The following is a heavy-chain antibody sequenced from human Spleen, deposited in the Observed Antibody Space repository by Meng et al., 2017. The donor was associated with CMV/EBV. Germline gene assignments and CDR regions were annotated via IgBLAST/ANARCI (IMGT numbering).Heavy chain of an antibody. V-gene: IGHV1-46*01. Sequence: YYMNWVRQAPGQGLEWMGIINPSGGSTSYAQKFQGRVTMTRDTSTSTVYMELSSLRSEDTAVYYCARCRSRTIFGVVIKGSNWFDPWGQGTLVTVSS. CDR1: YY. CDR2: INPSGGST. CDR3: ARCRSRTIFGVVIKGSNWFDP. J-gene: IGHJ5*02. D-gene: IGHD3-3*01.